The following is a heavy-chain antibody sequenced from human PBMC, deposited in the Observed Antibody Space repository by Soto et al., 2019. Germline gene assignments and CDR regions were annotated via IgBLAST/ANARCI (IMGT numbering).Heavy chain of an antibody. D-gene: IGHD3-9*01. CDR2: IGTAGDT. J-gene: IGHJ3*02. V-gene: IGHV3-13*01. CDR3: ARVYYDILTGWEAFDI. Sequence: PGGSLRLSCAASGFTFSSYDMHWVRQATGKGLEWVSAIGTAGDTYYPGSAKGRFTISRENAKNSLYLQMNSLRAEDTAVYYCARVYYDILTGWEAFDIWGQGTMVTVSS. CDR1: GFTFSSYD.